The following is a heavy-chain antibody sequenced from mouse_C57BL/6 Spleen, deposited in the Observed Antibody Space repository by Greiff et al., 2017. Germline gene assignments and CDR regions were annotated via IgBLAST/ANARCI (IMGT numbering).Heavy chain of an antibody. Sequence: EVQLQQSGAELVRPGASVKLSCTASGFNIKDDYMHWVKQRPEQGLEWIGWIDPENGDTEYASKFQGKATITADTSSNTAYLQLSSLTSEDTAVYYCTTAYYYGSSGFAYWGQGTLVTVSA. CDR3: TTAYYYGSSGFAY. CDR2: IDPENGDT. J-gene: IGHJ3*01. D-gene: IGHD1-1*01. CDR1: GFNIKDDY. V-gene: IGHV14-4*01.